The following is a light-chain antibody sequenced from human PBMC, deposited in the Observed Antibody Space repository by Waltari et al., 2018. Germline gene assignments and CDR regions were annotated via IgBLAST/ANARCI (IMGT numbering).Light chain of an antibody. Sequence: EIVMTQSPATLSVSPGERATLYCRASQSVSSNLAWYQQKPGQAPRLLIFGASIRATGIPARFSGSGSGTEFTLTISSLQSEDFAVYYCQEYNTWLRWSFGQGTKVEIK. V-gene: IGKV3D-15*01. CDR2: GAS. CDR1: QSVSSN. J-gene: IGKJ1*01. CDR3: QEYNTWLRWS.